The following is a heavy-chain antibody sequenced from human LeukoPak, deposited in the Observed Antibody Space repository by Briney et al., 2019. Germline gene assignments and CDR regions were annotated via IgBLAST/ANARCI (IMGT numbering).Heavy chain of an antibody. CDR2: ISSSSSSI. CDR1: GFSFSTYS. CDR3: ATVHPYTSGNNL. D-gene: IGHD6-19*01. V-gene: IGHV3-48*01. J-gene: IGHJ5*02. Sequence: GGSLRLSCAASGFSFSTYSMNWVRQAPGKGLEWVSYISSSSSSIYYADSVKGRFTISRDNAKNSLYLQMNSLRADDTAVYYCATVHPYTSGNNLWGQGTLVTVSS.